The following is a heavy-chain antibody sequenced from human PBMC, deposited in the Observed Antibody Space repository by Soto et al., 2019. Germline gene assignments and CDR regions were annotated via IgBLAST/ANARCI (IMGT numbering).Heavy chain of an antibody. V-gene: IGHV1-2*02. Sequence: GASVKVSCKTSGYTFTGYYIHWIRQAPGQGLEWMGWINPNSGDTNYSQEFQGRVTMTTDTSITTAYVELTRLRSDDTAVYYCAKEAPGGWHFFDTWGQGTLVTVSS. CDR1: GYTFTGYY. D-gene: IGHD6-19*01. J-gene: IGHJ4*02. CDR3: AKEAPGGWHFFDT. CDR2: INPNSGDT.